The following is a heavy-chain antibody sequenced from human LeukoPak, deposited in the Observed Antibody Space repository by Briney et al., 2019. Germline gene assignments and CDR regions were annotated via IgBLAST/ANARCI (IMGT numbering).Heavy chain of an antibody. V-gene: IGHV3-74*01. Sequence: GGSLRLSCAASRFTFSNYWMHWVRQGPGKGLVWVSRISGDGRITRNADSVKGRFFISRDNANNTLYLQMNSLRAEDTAVYYCARGGSPPEALGDTFDIWGQGTMVTVSS. CDR3: ARGGSPPEALGDTFDI. CDR2: ISGDGRIT. CDR1: RFTFSNYW. D-gene: IGHD1-26*01. J-gene: IGHJ3*02.